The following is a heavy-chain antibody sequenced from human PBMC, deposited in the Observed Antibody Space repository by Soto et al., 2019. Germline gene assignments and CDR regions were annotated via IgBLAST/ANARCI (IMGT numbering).Heavy chain of an antibody. J-gene: IGHJ4*02. Sequence: QVQLQESGPGLVKPSETLSLTCTVSGGSISSYYWSWIRQSPGKGLEWIGYLYYNGSTGYNPSLKSRVSISVDTSKKQFSLRLSSVTAADTAVYYCAREKSELGGYYFDYWGQGTLVTVSS. CDR1: GGSISSYY. V-gene: IGHV4-59*01. CDR2: LYYNGST. CDR3: AREKSELGGYYFDY. D-gene: IGHD7-27*01.